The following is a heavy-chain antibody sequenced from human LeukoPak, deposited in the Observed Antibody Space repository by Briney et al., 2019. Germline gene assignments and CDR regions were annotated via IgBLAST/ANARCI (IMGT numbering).Heavy chain of an antibody. Sequence: SETLSLTCAVTGYSISNGYYWGWIRQPPGKGLEWIGSIYHSGSTYYNPSLKSRVTISVDTSKNQFSLKLSSVTAADTAVYYCARHTSTVSGVLTSPYYRGQGTLVTVSS. CDR2: IYHSGST. D-gene: IGHD3-3*01. CDR1: GYSISNGYY. J-gene: IGHJ4*02. V-gene: IGHV4-38-2*01. CDR3: ARHTSTVSGVLTSPYY.